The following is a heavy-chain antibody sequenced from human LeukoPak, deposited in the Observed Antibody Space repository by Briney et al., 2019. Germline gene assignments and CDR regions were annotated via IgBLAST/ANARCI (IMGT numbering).Heavy chain of an antibody. CDR3: AKFPSYDSSGHDGFDV. D-gene: IGHD3-22*01. J-gene: IGHJ3*01. V-gene: IGHV3-23*01. CDR2: TSGSGGTK. Sequence: GGSLRLSCAASGFIFKNHAMSWVRQAPGKGLEWVSATSGSGGTKFYADSVKGRLTISGDNSKDTLYLQMNSLRAEDTAIYYCAKFPSYDSSGHDGFDVWGQGTRVTVSS. CDR1: GFIFKNHA.